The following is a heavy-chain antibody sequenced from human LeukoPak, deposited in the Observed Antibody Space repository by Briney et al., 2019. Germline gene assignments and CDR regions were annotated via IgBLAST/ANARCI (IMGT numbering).Heavy chain of an antibody. CDR2: INHSGST. J-gene: IGHJ3*02. V-gene: IGHV4-34*01. Sequence: SETLSLTCTVSGGSISSYQWSWIRQPPGKGLEWIGEINHSGSTNYNPSLKSRVTISVDTSKNQFSLKLSSVTAADTAVYYCARGRVVVINAFDIWGQGTMVTVSS. D-gene: IGHD3-22*01. CDR1: GGSISSYQ. CDR3: ARGRVVVINAFDI.